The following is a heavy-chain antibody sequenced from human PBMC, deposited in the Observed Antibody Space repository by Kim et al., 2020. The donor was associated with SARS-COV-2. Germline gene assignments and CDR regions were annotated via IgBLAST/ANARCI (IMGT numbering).Heavy chain of an antibody. V-gene: IGHV3-9*01. D-gene: IGHD3-9*01. CDR2: ISWNSGSI. CDR3: AKAAGATYYDILTGLNWFDP. J-gene: IGHJ5*02. Sequence: GGSLRLSCAASGFTFDDYAMHWVRQAPGKGLEWVSGISWNSGSIGYADSVKGRFTISRDNAKNSLYLQMNSLRAEDTALYYCAKAAGATYYDILTGLNWFDPWGQGTLVTVSS. CDR1: GFTFDDYA.